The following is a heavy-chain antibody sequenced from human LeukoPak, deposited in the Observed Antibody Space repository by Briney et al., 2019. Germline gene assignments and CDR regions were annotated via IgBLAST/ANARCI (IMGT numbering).Heavy chain of an antibody. D-gene: IGHD3-10*01. J-gene: IGHJ3*02. CDR1: GYTFTSCG. CDR2: ISAYNGNT. CDR3: ARKCRTTTVRGDDAFDI. V-gene: IGHV1-18*01. Sequence: ASVKVFFKASGYTFTSCGISWVRQAPAQGLEWLGWISAYNGNTNYAQKFQGRVTMTTDTSTSTAYMELRSLRSDDTAVYYCARKCRTTTVRGDDAFDIWGQGTMATVSS.